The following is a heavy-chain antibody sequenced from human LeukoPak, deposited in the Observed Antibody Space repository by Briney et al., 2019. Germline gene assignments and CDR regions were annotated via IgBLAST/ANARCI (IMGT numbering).Heavy chain of an antibody. D-gene: IGHD4/OR15-4a*01. CDR2: MNPNSANT. J-gene: IGHJ4*02. CDR1: GYTFTSYD. V-gene: IGHV1-8*01. Sequence: ASVKVSCKASGYTFTSYDINWVRQATGQGLEWMGWMNPNSANTGFAQKFQGRVTMTRNTSISTAYMELSSLTSEDTAVYYCARVLVGAVGYEHDYWGQGTLVTVSS. CDR3: ARVLVGAVGYEHDY.